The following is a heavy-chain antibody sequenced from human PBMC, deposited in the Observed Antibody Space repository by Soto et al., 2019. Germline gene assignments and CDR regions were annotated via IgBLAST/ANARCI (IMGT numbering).Heavy chain of an antibody. CDR1: GYTFTSYY. D-gene: IGHD3-22*01. V-gene: IGHV1-46*01. CDR3: ARDSLDSSGYYQDAFDI. CDR2: INPSGGST. J-gene: IGHJ3*02. Sequence: DASVKVSCKASGYTFTSYYMHWVRQAPGQGLEWMGIINPSGGSTSYAQKFQGRVTMTRDTSTSTVYMELSSLRSEDKAVYYCARDSLDSSGYYQDAFDIWGQGTMVTVSS.